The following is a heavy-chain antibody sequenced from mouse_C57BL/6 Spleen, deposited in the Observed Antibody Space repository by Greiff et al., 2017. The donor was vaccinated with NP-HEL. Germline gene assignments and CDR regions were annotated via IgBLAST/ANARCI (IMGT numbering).Heavy chain of an antibody. D-gene: IGHD2-4*01. CDR3: ARPYDYNYYAMDY. CDR2: INPSNGGT. V-gene: IGHV1-53*01. Sequence: QVHVKQPGTELVKPGASVKLSCKASGYTFTSYWMHWVKQRPGQGLEWIGNINPSNGGTNYNEKFKSKATLTVDKSSSTAYMQLSSLTSEDSAVYYCARPYDYNYYAMDYWGRGTSVTVSS. CDR1: GYTFTSYW. J-gene: IGHJ4*01.